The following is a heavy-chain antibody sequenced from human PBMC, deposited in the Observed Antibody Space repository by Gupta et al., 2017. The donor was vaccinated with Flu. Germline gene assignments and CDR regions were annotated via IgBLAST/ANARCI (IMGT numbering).Heavy chain of an antibody. D-gene: IGHD6-13*01. V-gene: IGHV1-18*01. CDR3: AREGEQLGADYYYYYMDV. CDR2: ISTYTGNS. J-gene: IGHJ6*03. Sequence: QVQLVQSGAEVKKPGASVKVSCKASGYSFTSYGINWVRQAPGQGLEWMGWISTYTGNSNYTQKLQGRVTMTTDTSTNTAYMELRSLRSDDTAVYYCAREGEQLGADYYYYYMDVWGKGTTVTVSS. CDR1: GYSFTSYG.